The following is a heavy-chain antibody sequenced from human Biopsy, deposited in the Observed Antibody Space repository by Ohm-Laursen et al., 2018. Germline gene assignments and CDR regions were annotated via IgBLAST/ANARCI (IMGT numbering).Heavy chain of an antibody. Sequence: SLRLSCAASGFTFSSYAMSWIRQAPGKGLEWVSYISSSGLTIYYADSVKGRFTVTRDNPKNSLYLQMNSLRVEDTAVYYCAKVHRRRDGYSYRDYWGQGILVTVSS. D-gene: IGHD5-24*01. J-gene: IGHJ4*02. CDR2: ISSSGLTI. CDR3: AKVHRRRDGYSYRDY. V-gene: IGHV3-11*01. CDR1: GFTFSSYA.